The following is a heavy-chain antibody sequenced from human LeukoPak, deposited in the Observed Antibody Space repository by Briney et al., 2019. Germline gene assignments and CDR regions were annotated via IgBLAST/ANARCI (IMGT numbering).Heavy chain of an antibody. CDR2: IWYDGSNK. V-gene: IGHV3-33*01. J-gene: IGHJ4*02. CDR3: ARVGDAYCGGDCYPDY. D-gene: IGHD2-21*02. Sequence: SGGSLRLSCAASGFTFSTYGMHWVRQAPGKGLEWVAVIWYDGSNKYYADSVKGRFTISRDNSKNTLYLQMNSLRAEDTAVYYCARVGDAYCGGDCYPDYWGQGTLVTVSS. CDR1: GFTFSTYG.